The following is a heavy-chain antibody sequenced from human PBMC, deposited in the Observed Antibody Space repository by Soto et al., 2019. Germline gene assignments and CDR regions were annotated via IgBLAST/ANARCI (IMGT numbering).Heavy chain of an antibody. J-gene: IGHJ4*02. D-gene: IGHD2-2*01. CDR3: VGEVGFQLIY. CDR2: ITSSDVTM. Sequence: GGSLRLSCAASGFTFSTHSMNWVRQAPGKGLEWISYITSSDVTMYADSVKGRFTISIDNAKNSLYLQMNSLRGEDTAGYFCVGEVGFQLIYWGQGTLVTVSS. V-gene: IGHV3-48*01. CDR1: GFTFSTHS.